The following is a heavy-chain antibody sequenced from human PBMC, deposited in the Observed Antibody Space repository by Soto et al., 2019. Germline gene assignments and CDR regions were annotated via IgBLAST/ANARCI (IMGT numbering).Heavy chain of an antibody. J-gene: IGHJ6*02. CDR2: IDPSDSYT. CDR1: GYSFTSYW. Sequence: PGESLKISCKGSGYSFTSYWISWVRQMPGKGLEWMGRIDPSDSYTNYSPSFQGHVTISADKSISTAYLQWSSLKASDTAMYYCASLTTVVTPYYYYGMDVWGQGTSVKVSS. D-gene: IGHD4-17*01. V-gene: IGHV5-10-1*01. CDR3: ASLTTVVTPYYYYGMDV.